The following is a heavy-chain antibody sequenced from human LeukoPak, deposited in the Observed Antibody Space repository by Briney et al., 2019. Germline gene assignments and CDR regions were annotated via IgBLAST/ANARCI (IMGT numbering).Heavy chain of an antibody. V-gene: IGHV3-74*01. D-gene: IGHD1-26*01. CDR3: ARDGWVDY. Sequence: GGSLRLSCAASGFTFSSYWVHWVRQAPGKGLVWVARINGDGISTTYADSVKGRFTISRDNARNTVYLQMISLRGEDTAVYYCARDGWVDYWDQGTLVTVSS. CDR1: GFTFSSYW. CDR2: INGDGIST. J-gene: IGHJ4*02.